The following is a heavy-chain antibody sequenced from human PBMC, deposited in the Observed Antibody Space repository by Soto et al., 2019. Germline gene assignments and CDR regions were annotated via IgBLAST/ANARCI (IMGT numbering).Heavy chain of an antibody. J-gene: IGHJ6*02. CDR1: GFTFTSSA. CDR3: AASVMATGDNYYYYGMDV. CDR2: IVVGSGNT. Sequence: ASVKVSCKASGFTFTSSAVQWVRQARGQRLEWIGWIVVGSGNTNYAQKFQERVTITRDMSTSTAYMELSSLRSEDTAVYYCAASVMATGDNYYYYGMDVWGQGTTVTVS. D-gene: IGHD5-12*01. V-gene: IGHV1-58*01.